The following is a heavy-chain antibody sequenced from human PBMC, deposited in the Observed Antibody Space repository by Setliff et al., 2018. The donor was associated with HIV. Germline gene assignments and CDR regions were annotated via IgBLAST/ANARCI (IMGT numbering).Heavy chain of an antibody. D-gene: IGHD3-22*01. J-gene: IGHJ4*02. Sequence: ASVKVSCKASGYTFTSYGISWVRQAPGQGLEWMGWISAHNGKTNNAQKLQGRVTMTTDTSTSKAYMELRSLRSDDTAVYYCARIRSWYDSSGYSDYWGQGTLVTVSS. CDR1: GYTFTSYG. V-gene: IGHV1-18*01. CDR2: ISAHNGKT. CDR3: ARIRSWYDSSGYSDY.